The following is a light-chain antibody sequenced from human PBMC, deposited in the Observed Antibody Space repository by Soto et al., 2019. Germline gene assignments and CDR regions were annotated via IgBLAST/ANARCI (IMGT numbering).Light chain of an antibody. CDR1: SSDVGGSNY. V-gene: IGLV2-8*01. Sequence: QSALTQPPSASGSPGQSVTISCTGTSSDVGGSNYVSWYQQYPSKAPKLMIYEVNKRPSGVPDRFSGSKSGNTASLTVSGLQAEDEADYYCSSYAGNTYFARFGGGTKLTVL. CDR3: SSYAGNTYFAR. CDR2: EVN. J-gene: IGLJ2*01.